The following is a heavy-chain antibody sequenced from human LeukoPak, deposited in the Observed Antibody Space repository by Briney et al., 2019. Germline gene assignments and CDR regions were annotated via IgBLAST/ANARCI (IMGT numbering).Heavy chain of an antibody. CDR3: ARYKMVRGVIRYFDY. D-gene: IGHD3-10*01. CDR1: GFTFSSYA. V-gene: IGHV3-23*01. CDR2: ISGSGGST. Sequence: GGSLRLSFAASGFTFSSYAMSWVRQAPGKGLEWVSAISGSGGSTYYADSVKGRFTISRDNSKNTLYLQMNSLRAEDTAVYYCARYKMVRGVIRYFDYWGQGTLVTVSS. J-gene: IGHJ4*02.